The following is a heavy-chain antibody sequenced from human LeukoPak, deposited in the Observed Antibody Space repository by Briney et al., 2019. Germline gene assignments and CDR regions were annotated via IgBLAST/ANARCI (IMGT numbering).Heavy chain of an antibody. Sequence: PGGSLRLSCAASGFTFSSYGMHWVRQAPGKGLEWVAVICYGGSNKYYADSVKGRFTISRDNSKNTLYLQMNSLRAEDTAVYYCARDQKVGATPYFGMDVWGQGTTVTVSS. CDR3: ARDQKVGATPYFGMDV. CDR2: ICYGGSNK. V-gene: IGHV3-30*03. CDR1: GFTFSSYG. J-gene: IGHJ6*02. D-gene: IGHD1-26*01.